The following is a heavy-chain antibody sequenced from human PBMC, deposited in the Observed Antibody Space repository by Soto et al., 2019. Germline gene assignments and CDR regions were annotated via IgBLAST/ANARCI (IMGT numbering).Heavy chain of an antibody. Sequence: QVQLVQSGAEVKKPGSSVKVSCKASGGTFSSYAISWVRQAPGQGLEWMGGIIPIFGTANYAQKFQGRVTITADESTSTAYMELSSLRSEDTAVYYCASTSYYYDSSGYYLTKYFQHWGHGTLVTVSS. CDR1: GGTFSSYA. CDR2: IIPIFGTA. D-gene: IGHD3-22*01. V-gene: IGHV1-69*01. J-gene: IGHJ1*01. CDR3: ASTSYYYDSSGYYLTKYFQH.